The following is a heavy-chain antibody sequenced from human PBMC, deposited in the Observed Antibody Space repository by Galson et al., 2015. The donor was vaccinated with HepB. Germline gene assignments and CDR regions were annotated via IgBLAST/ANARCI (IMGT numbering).Heavy chain of an antibody. J-gene: IGHJ5*02. Sequence: SVKVSCKVSGYTLTELSMHWVRQAPGKGLEWMGGFDPEDGETIYAQKFQGRVTMTEDTSTDTAYMELSSLRSEDTAVYYCATGFKYDYVWGSYRFIDHWGQGTLVTVSS. CDR1: GYTLTELS. CDR2: FDPEDGET. CDR3: ATGFKYDYVWGSYRFIDH. D-gene: IGHD3-16*02. V-gene: IGHV1-24*01.